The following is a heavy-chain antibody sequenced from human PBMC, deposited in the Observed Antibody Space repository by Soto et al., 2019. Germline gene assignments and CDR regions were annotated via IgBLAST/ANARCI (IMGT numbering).Heavy chain of an antibody. CDR1: GGSISSGGYY. CDR2: IYYSGST. V-gene: IGHV4-31*03. D-gene: IGHD3-10*01. CDR3: ARSPIMVRRVIIPDGDAFDI. Sequence: QVQLQESGPGLVKPSQTLSLTCTVSGGSISSGGYYWSWIRQHPGKGLEWIGYIYYSGSTYYNPSLKSRVTISVDTSKNQFSLKLSSVTAADTAVYYCARSPIMVRRVIIPDGDAFDIWGQGTMVTVSS. J-gene: IGHJ3*02.